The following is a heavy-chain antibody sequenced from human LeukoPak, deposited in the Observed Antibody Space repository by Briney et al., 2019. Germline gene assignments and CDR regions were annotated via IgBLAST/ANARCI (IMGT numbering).Heavy chain of an antibody. V-gene: IGHV5-51*01. J-gene: IGHJ5*02. Sequence: LGESLKISCKGSGSPINNYWIGCVRQLPGKGLEWTGIIYPADSDIRYSPSFQGQVTISADKSISTAYLQWSSLKASDTAMYYCARQEYCSGGSCYTWFDPWGQGTLVTVSS. D-gene: IGHD2-15*01. CDR1: GSPINNYW. CDR2: IYPADSDI. CDR3: ARQEYCSGGSCYTWFDP.